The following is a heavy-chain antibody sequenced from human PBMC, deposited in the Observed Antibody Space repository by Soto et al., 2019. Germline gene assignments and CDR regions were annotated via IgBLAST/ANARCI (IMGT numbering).Heavy chain of an antibody. CDR3: ARHSGGYNGFDFSY. CDR1: GGSINSYY. V-gene: IGHV4-59*08. J-gene: IGHJ4*02. D-gene: IGHD5-12*01. Sequence: LSLTCTVSGGSINSYYWNWIRQPPGKGLEWIGYIYYTGSTNYNPSLKSRVTISVDTSKNQFSLSLTSATAADTAVYYCARHSGGYNGFDFSYWGQGALVTVSS. CDR2: IYYTGST.